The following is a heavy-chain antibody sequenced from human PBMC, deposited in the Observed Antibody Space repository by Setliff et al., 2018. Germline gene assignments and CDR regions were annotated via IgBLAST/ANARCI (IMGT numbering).Heavy chain of an antibody. Sequence: ASVKVSCKASGYTFTSYAMNWVRQAPGQGLEWMGWINTNTGNPTYAQGFTGRFVFSLDTSVSTAYLQNSSLKAEDTAVYYCASSGYCSGGSCYSVHPKDAFDIWGQGTMVTVSS. CDR2: INTNTGNP. D-gene: IGHD2-15*01. J-gene: IGHJ3*02. CDR1: GYTFTSYA. V-gene: IGHV7-4-1*02. CDR3: ASSGYCSGGSCYSVHPKDAFDI.